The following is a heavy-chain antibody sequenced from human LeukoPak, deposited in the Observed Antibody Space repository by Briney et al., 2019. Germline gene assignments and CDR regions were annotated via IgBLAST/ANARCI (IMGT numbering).Heavy chain of an antibody. CDR1: GFTFSSYA. CDR2: ISGSGGST. D-gene: IGHD3-10*01. Sequence: PGGSLRLSCAASGFTFSSYAMSWVRQAPGKGLEGVSAISGSGGSTYYADSVKGRFTISRDNSKNTLYLQMNSLRAEDTAVYYCAKHRTYYYGSGSYLYFDYWGQGTLVTVSS. J-gene: IGHJ4*02. V-gene: IGHV3-23*01. CDR3: AKHRTYYYGSGSYLYFDY.